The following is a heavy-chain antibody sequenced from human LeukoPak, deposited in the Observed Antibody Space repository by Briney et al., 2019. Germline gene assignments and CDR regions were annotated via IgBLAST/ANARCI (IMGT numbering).Heavy chain of an antibody. D-gene: IGHD3-3*01. J-gene: IGHJ4*02. CDR3: ASFWSGYYIFDY. CDR1: GGSISSSSYY. Sequence: SETLSLTCTVSGGSISSSSYYWGWIRQPPGKGLEWIGSIYYSGSTYYNPSLKSRVTISVDTSKSQFSLKLSSVTAADTAVYYCASFWSGYYIFDYWGQGTLVTVSS. CDR2: IYYSGST. V-gene: IGHV4-39*01.